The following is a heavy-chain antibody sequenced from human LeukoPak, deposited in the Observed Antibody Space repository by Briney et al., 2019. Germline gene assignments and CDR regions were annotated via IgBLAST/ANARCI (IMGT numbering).Heavy chain of an antibody. CDR3: AKDKSHDYGDYPDAFDI. CDR1: EFTFSSFG. Sequence: PGRSLRLSCAASEFTFSSFGMHWVRQAPGKGLEWVAVISSDGSNKYYADSVKGRFTISRDNSKNTLYLQMNSLRAEDTALYYCAKDKSHDYGDYPDAFDIWGQGTMVTVSS. J-gene: IGHJ3*02. CDR2: ISSDGSNK. D-gene: IGHD4-17*01. V-gene: IGHV3-30*18.